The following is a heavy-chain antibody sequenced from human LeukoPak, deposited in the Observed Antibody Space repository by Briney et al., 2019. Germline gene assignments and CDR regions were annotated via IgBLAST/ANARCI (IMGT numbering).Heavy chain of an antibody. J-gene: IGHJ3*02. CDR2: ISSSGRTI. V-gene: IGHV3-48*03. Sequence: GGTLRLSCAASGFTFSSYEMNWVRQAPGKGLEWVSYISSSGRTIYYADSVRGRFTISRDNAKNSLYLQMNSLRAEDTAVYYCARDERGAFDIWGQGTMVTASS. CDR3: ARDERGAFDI. CDR1: GFTFSSYE. D-gene: IGHD3-16*01.